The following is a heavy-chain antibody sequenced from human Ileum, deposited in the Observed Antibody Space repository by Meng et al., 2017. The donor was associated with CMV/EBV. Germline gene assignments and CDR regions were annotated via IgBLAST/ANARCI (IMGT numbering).Heavy chain of an antibody. CDR1: GFIFTKAW. CDR2: IKSRTDGGTT. D-gene: IGHD3-22*01. Sequence: SGFIFTKAWTTWVRQVPGKGLELLGRIKSRTDGGTTDYAAPVKGRFLISRDDSKNTLYLQMNSLRTDDTAVYYCSAAYFDSSGYHWYWGQGTLVTVSS. CDR3: SAAYFDSSGYHWY. V-gene: IGHV3-15*01. J-gene: IGHJ4*02.